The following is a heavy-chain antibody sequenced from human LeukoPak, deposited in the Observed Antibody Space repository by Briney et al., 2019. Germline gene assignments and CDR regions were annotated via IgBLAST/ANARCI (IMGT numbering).Heavy chain of an antibody. J-gene: IGHJ4*02. CDR1: GFTLSRYW. CDR2: ISYDGSVK. Sequence: GGSLRLSCAASGFTLSRYWMSWVRQAPGKGLEWVAVISYDGSVKYYADSVKGRFTISRDNSKNTLYLQMNSLRLEDTAVYYCARPNTGALFDLNFDYWGQGTLVTVSS. CDR3: ARPNTGALFDLNFDY. V-gene: IGHV3-30-3*01. D-gene: IGHD3-9*01.